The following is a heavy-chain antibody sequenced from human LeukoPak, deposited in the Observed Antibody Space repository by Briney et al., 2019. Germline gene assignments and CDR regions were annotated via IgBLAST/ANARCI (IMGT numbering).Heavy chain of an antibody. CDR2: IKEDGSEK. V-gene: IGHV3-7*04. CDR3: ARARLAVSGNYFEN. CDR1: GFTLSTYW. D-gene: IGHD6-19*01. Sequence: GGSLRLSCAASGFTLSTYWMSWVRLAPGKGLEWVANIKEDGSEKYYVDSVKGRFTISRDNAKNSLYLQMNSLRVEDTAVYHCARARLAVSGNYFENWGQGTLVTVSS. J-gene: IGHJ4*02.